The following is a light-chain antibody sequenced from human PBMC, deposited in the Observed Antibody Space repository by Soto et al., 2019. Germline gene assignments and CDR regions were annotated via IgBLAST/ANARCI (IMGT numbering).Light chain of an antibody. Sequence: AIQMTQSPSSLSATVGDRVNITCRASQGNRNDLAWYQQRPGAAPKLLIFASSNLQTGVPSRFRGSGSGTDFTLTISSLLPDDFATYYCLQDYTYPRTFGQGTKVEI. CDR2: ASS. V-gene: IGKV1-6*01. CDR1: QGNRND. J-gene: IGKJ1*01. CDR3: LQDYTYPRT.